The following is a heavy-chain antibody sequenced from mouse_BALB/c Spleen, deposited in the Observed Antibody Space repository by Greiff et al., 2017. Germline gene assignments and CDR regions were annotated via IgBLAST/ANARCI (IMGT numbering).Heavy chain of an antibody. CDR3: AREGLTTLYYYAMDY. V-gene: IGHV3-2*02. Sequence: EVKLMESGPGLVKPSQSLSLTCTVTGYSITSDYAWNWIRQFPGNKLEWMGYISYSGSTSYNPSLKSRISITRDTSKNQFFLQLNSVTTEDTATYYCAREGLTTLYYYAMDYWGQGTSVTVSS. J-gene: IGHJ4*01. D-gene: IGHD1-1*01. CDR1: GYSITSDYA. CDR2: ISYSGST.